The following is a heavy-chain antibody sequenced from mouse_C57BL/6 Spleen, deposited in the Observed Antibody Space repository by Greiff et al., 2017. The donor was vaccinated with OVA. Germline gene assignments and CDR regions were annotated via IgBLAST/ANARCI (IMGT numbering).Heavy chain of an antibody. J-gene: IGHJ3*01. Sequence: VQLQQSGPELVKPGASVKISCKASGYTFTDYYMNWVKQSHGKSLEWIGDINPNNGGTSYNQKFKGKATLTVDKSSSTAYMELRSLTSEDSAVYYCARGPYYFAYWGQGTLVTVSA. D-gene: IGHD2-10*01. CDR1: GYTFTDYY. V-gene: IGHV1-26*01. CDR2: INPNNGGT. CDR3: ARGPYYFAY.